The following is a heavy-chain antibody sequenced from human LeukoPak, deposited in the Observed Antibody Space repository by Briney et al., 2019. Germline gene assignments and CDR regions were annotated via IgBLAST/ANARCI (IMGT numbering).Heavy chain of an antibody. CDR2: IYTSGNT. Sequence: SETLPLTCTVSGGSMSSYYWNWIRQPAGKGLEWIGRIYTSGNTNYSPSLKSRVTISVDKSKNQFSLKLSSVTAADTAVYYCAGTDTSGYDRFDYWGQGALVTVSS. D-gene: IGHD3-22*01. CDR3: AGTDTSGYDRFDY. V-gene: IGHV4-4*07. J-gene: IGHJ4*02. CDR1: GGSMSSYY.